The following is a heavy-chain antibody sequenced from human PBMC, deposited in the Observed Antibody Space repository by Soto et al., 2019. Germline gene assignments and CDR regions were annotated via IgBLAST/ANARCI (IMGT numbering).Heavy chain of an antibody. J-gene: IGHJ4*02. V-gene: IGHV1-69*01. D-gene: IGHD3-10*01. Sequence: QVQLVQSGAEVKKPGSSVEVPCKASGGIFSTYAISGLPRPRGRGCVGLRGFIPLFGTPNNAQRFQGRVTITADESTSTAYMELSRLRSEDTAVYYCARDRDDYGSGNYYNRIDFWGQGTLVTVSS. CDR2: FIPLFGTP. CDR1: GGIFSTYA. CDR3: ARDRDDYGSGNYYNRIDF.